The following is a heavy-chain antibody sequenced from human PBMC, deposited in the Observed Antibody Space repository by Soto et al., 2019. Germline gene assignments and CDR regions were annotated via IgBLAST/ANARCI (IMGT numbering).Heavy chain of an antibody. V-gene: IGHV3-73*01. CDR3: TRPVVPESYYTMDAFDI. Sequence: GGSLRLSCAASGFTFSGSAMHWGRQASGKGLEWVGRIRSKANSYATAYAASVKGRFTISRDDSKNTAYLQMNSLKTEDTAVYYCTRPVVPESYYTMDAFDIWGQGTMVT. D-gene: IGHD3-10*01. CDR2: IRSKANSYAT. J-gene: IGHJ3*02. CDR1: GFTFSGSA.